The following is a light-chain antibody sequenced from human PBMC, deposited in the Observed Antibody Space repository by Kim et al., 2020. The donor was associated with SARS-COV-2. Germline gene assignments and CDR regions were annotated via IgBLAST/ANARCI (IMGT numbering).Light chain of an antibody. Sequence: ASVGERVNITCQASQDISNYLNWYQQKPGKAPKLLIYDASNLETGVPSRFSGSGSGTDFTFTISSLQPEDIATYYCQQYDNLPMYTFGQGTKLEI. CDR3: QQYDNLPMYT. J-gene: IGKJ2*01. CDR2: DAS. CDR1: QDISNY. V-gene: IGKV1-33*01.